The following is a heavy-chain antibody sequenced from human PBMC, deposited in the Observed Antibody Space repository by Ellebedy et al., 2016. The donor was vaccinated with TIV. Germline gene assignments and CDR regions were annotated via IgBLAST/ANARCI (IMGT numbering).Heavy chain of an antibody. CDR1: GFTFKNYP. CDR2: ISNNGANT. V-gene: IGHV3-64D*06. D-gene: IGHD5-18*01. Sequence: GGSLRLSXSVSGFTFKNYPIRWVRQAPGKGLEYVAAISNNGANTYYAKSVKDRFTISRDNSKNMLYLQMTSLRAEDTALYYCVIDSRFSFGHYDYWGQGTLVTVSS. J-gene: IGHJ4*02. CDR3: VIDSRFSFGHYDY.